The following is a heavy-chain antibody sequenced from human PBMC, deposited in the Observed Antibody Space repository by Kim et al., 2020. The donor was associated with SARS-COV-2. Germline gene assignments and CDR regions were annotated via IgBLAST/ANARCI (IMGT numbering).Heavy chain of an antibody. V-gene: IGHV4-59*13. CDR1: GCSISSKY. CDR3: SRETEYNWFDT. Sequence: SETLSLTCTVSGCSISSKYWTWIRQAPGKGLEWIGYIYYRGSTNYNPSLKSRVIMSVDTSKNQFSLKLTSVTAADTAVYYWSRETEYNWFDTWGQRTLV. J-gene: IGHJ5*02. CDR2: IYYRGST.